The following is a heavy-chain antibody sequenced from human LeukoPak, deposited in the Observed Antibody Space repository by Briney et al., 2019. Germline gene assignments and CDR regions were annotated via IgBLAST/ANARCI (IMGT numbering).Heavy chain of an antibody. CDR3: ARNERRAQKDTSYYYYYYMDV. Sequence: PSETLSLTCTVSGGSMCSHYWSWIRQPPGKGLEWIGYIYFSGYTNYNPSLKSRVTISVDTSKNQFSLKLSSVTAADTAVYYCARNERRAQKDTSYYYYYYMDVWGKGTTGTVSS. V-gene: IGHV4-59*11. D-gene: IGHD6-25*01. CDR1: GGSMCSHY. CDR2: IYFSGYT. J-gene: IGHJ6*03.